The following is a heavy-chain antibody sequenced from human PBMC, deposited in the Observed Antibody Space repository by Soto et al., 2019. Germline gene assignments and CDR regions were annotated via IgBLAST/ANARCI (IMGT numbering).Heavy chain of an antibody. CDR2: IYHSGST. CDR3: ARGGKTVTTFDY. J-gene: IGHJ4*02. V-gene: IGHV4-30-2*01. CDR1: GGSISSGGYS. D-gene: IGHD4-17*01. Sequence: SETLSLTCAVSGGSISSGGYSWSWIRQPPGKGLEWIGYIYHSGSTYYNPSLKSRVTISVDRSKNQFSLKLSSVTAADTAVYYCARGGKTVTTFDYWGQGTLVTVSS.